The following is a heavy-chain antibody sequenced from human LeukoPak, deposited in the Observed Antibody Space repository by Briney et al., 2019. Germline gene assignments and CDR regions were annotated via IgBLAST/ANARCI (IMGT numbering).Heavy chain of an antibody. J-gene: IGHJ4*02. D-gene: IGHD3-22*01. CDR2: ISASGTTI. CDR3: DAHYHDSSGSYRDF. Sequence: GGSLRLSCAASGFSFSSYEMNWVRQAPGKGLEWVSYISASGTTIYYADSVKGRFTLSRDNSKNTLYLQMNSLRTADTAVYYCDAHYHDSSGSYRDFWGQGTLVTVSS. CDR1: GFSFSSYE. V-gene: IGHV3-48*03.